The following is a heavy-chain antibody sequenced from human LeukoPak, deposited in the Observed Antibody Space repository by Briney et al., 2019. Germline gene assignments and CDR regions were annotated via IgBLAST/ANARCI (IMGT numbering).Heavy chain of an antibody. CDR3: ARNVRPGYSSGYQGLYFDY. CDR2: ISAYNGNT. CDR1: GYTFTSYG. J-gene: IGHJ4*02. Sequence: GASVKVSCKASGYTFTSYGISWVRQAPGQGLEWMGWISAYNGNTNYAQKLQGRVTMTTDTSTSTAYMELRSLRSDDTAVYYCARNVRPGYSSGYQGLYFDYWGQGTLVTVSS. D-gene: IGHD6-19*01. V-gene: IGHV1-18*01.